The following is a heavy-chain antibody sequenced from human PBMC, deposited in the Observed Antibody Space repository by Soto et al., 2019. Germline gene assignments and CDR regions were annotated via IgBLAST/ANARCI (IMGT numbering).Heavy chain of an antibody. CDR3: TTQYIVVVVAATR. D-gene: IGHD2-15*01. V-gene: IGHV3-15*01. Sequence: GSLRLSCAASGFTFSNAWMSWVRQAPGKGLEWVGRIKSKTDGGTTDYAAPVKGRFTISRDDSKNTLYLQMNSLKTEDTAVYYCTTQYIVVVVAATRWGQGTLVTVS. J-gene: IGHJ4*02. CDR2: IKSKTDGGTT. CDR1: GFTFSNAW.